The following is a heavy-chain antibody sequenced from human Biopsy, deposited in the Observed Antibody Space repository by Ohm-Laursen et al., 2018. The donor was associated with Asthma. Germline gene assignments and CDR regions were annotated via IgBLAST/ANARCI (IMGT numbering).Heavy chain of an antibody. Sequence: ESLRISCKASGYIFTRYWIGWVREMPGKGLEWMAIIFPDDSDTIYSPSFQGQVTISADKSISTVYLQWSSLKASDTAKYYCARLPYGSGSFFDFWGQGTQVTVAS. V-gene: IGHV5-51*01. D-gene: IGHD3-10*01. CDR3: ARLPYGSGSFFDF. J-gene: IGHJ4*02. CDR2: IFPDDSDT. CDR1: GYIFTRYW.